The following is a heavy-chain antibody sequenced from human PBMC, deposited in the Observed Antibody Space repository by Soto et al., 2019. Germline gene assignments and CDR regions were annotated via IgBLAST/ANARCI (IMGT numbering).Heavy chain of an antibody. Sequence: SETLSLTCAVSGGSISSSNWWSWVRQPPGKGLEWIGEIYHSGSTNYNPSLKSRVTISVDKSKNQFSLKLSSVTAADTAVYYCARSMGEHYYDSSGYRAFDIWGQGTMVTVSS. CDR1: GGSISSSNW. D-gene: IGHD3-22*01. V-gene: IGHV4-4*02. CDR2: IYHSGST. J-gene: IGHJ3*02. CDR3: ARSMGEHYYDSSGYRAFDI.